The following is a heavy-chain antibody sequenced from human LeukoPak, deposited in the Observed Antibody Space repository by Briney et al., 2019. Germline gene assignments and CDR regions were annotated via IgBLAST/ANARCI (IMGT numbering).Heavy chain of an antibody. V-gene: IGHV4-59*01. CDR3: AGARNDFWSAYDYYGMDV. J-gene: IGHJ6*02. CDR2: IYYSGST. D-gene: IGHD3-3*01. Sequence: SETLSLTCTVSGGSISSYYWSWIRQPPGKGLEWIGYIYYSGSTNYNPSLKSRVTISVDTSKNQFSLKLSSVTAADTAVYYCAGARNDFWSAYDYYGMDVWGQGTTVTVSS. CDR1: GGSISSYY.